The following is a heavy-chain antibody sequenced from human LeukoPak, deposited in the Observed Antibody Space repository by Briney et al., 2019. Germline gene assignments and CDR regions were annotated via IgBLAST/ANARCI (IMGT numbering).Heavy chain of an antibody. Sequence: PSETLSLTCTVSGDSISSYYWSWIRQPPGKGLEWMGYINYSGNTNYNPSLKSRVTISVDTSKKQFSLRLTTVTAADTAVYYCAREGRQDYVYFDCWGQGTLVTVSS. CDR1: GDSISSYY. CDR2: INYSGNT. D-gene: IGHD4-17*01. J-gene: IGHJ4*02. V-gene: IGHV4-59*01. CDR3: AREGRQDYVYFDC.